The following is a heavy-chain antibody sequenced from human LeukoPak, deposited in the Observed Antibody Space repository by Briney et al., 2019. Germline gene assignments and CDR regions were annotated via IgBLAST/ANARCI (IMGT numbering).Heavy chain of an antibody. CDR2: IYYSGST. CDR3: ARARPSLPPGIAAA. Sequence: NPSETLSLTCSVSGDSISSTSYYWGWIRQPPGKGLEWIGSIYYSGSTYYNPSLKSRVTISVDTSKNQFSLKLTSVTAADTAVYYCARARPSLPPGIAAAWSQGTLVTVSS. CDR1: GDSISSTSYY. J-gene: IGHJ4*02. V-gene: IGHV4-39*07. D-gene: IGHD6-13*01.